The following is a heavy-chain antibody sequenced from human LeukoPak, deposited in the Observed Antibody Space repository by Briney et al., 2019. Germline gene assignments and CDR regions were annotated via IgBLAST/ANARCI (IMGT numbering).Heavy chain of an antibody. CDR3: ASLGDYDSSGYYYPHAFDI. CDR1: GFTFRVYI. J-gene: IGHJ3*02. D-gene: IGHD3-22*01. CDR2: ICSSSTYI. V-gene: IGHV3-21*01. Sequence: GGCLRLSSADSGFTFRVYIMYCVRQAPGKGLEWVSSICSSSTYISDADSVKGRFPISRDNAKNSLYLQMNSLSAEDTAVYYCASLGDYDSSGYYYPHAFDIWGQGTMVTVSS.